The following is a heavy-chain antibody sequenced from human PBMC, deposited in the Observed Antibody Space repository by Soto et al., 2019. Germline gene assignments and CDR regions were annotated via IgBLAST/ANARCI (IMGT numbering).Heavy chain of an antibody. Sequence: EVQLSESGGGLVQPGGSLRLSCAASGLTSGPYGMTWVRQAPGRGLEWVSTISGSGVSTHYAESVQGRFTISRDNSKNKMYLRMHSLRAEDTVVYYCAKDPTPRDFLFIHYFDSWGQGSLVTVSS. CDR2: ISGSGVST. CDR1: GLTSGPYG. CDR3: AKDPTPRDFLFIHYFDS. D-gene: IGHD3-10*02. V-gene: IGHV3-23*01. J-gene: IGHJ4*02.